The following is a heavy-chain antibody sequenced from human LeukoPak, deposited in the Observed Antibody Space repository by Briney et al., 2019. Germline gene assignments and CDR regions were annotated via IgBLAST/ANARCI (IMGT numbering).Heavy chain of an antibody. D-gene: IGHD6-19*01. J-gene: IGHJ3*02. V-gene: IGHV1-18*01. CDR1: GYSSTNYG. CDR3: ASSSGWYGNDAFDI. Sequence: ASVKVSCKASGYSSTNYGISWVRQAPGQGLEWMGWIHIYRGNTNYAQKLQGRVTMTTDTSTSTAYMELRSLRSDDTAVYYCASSSGWYGNDAFDIWGQGTMVTVSS. CDR2: IHIYRGNT.